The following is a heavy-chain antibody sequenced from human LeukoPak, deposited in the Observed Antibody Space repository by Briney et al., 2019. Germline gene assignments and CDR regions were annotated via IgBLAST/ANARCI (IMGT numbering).Heavy chain of an antibody. J-gene: IGHJ4*02. CDR2: INPNSGGT. CDR3: ARVFVTEGVNY. V-gene: IGHV1-2*02. Sequence: GASVRVSCKASGYTFTGYYVHWVRQAPGQGLEWMGWINPNSGGTNYAQKFQGRVTMTRDTSISTAYMDLSRLRSDDTAVYYCARVFVTEGVNYWGQGTLVTVSS. CDR1: GYTFTGYY. D-gene: IGHD3-10*01.